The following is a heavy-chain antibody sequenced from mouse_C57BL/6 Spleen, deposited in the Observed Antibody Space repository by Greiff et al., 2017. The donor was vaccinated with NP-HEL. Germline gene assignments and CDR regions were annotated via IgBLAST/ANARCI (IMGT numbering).Heavy chain of an antibody. Sequence: ESGPGLVKPSQSLSLTCSVTGYSITSGYYWNWIRQFPGNKLEWMGYISYDGSNNYNPSLKNRISITRDTSKNQFFLKLNSVTTEDTATYYCARADSSGYGAWFAYWGQGTLVTVSA. D-gene: IGHD3-2*02. J-gene: IGHJ3*01. CDR3: ARADSSGYGAWFAY. CDR1: GYSITSGYY. V-gene: IGHV3-6*01. CDR2: ISYDGSN.